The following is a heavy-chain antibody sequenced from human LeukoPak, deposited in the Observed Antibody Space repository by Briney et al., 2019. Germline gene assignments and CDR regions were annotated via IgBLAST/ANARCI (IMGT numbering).Heavy chain of an antibody. V-gene: IGHV4-59*01. Sequence: SETLSLTCSVSGGSISRYYWSWIRQPPGKGLEWIGYIYYSGSTNYNPSLKSRVTISVDTSKNQFSLKLSSVTAADTAVYYCARRDSSGWSNWFDPWGQGTLVTVSS. CDR3: ARRDSSGWSNWFDP. J-gene: IGHJ5*02. CDR2: IYYSGST. D-gene: IGHD6-19*01. CDR1: GGSISRYY.